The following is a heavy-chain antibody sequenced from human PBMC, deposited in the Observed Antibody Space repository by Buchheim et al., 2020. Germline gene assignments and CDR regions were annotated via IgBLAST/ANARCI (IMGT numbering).Heavy chain of an antibody. Sequence: QVQLQQWGAGLLKPSETLSLTCAVYGGSFSGYYWSWIRQPPGKGLEWVGEINHSGSTNYNPSLKSRVTISVDTSKNQFSLKLSSVTAADTAVYYCAREYDSSGLNWFDPWGQGTL. CDR1: GGSFSGYY. CDR2: INHSGST. D-gene: IGHD3-22*01. V-gene: IGHV4-34*01. CDR3: AREYDSSGLNWFDP. J-gene: IGHJ5*02.